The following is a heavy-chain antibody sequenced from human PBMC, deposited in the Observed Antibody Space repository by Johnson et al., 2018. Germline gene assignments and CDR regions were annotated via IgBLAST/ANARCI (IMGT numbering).Heavy chain of an antibody. V-gene: IGHV3-33*01. CDR1: GFTFSSFA. CDR2: IWFDGTDR. J-gene: IGHJ6*02. Sequence: QVQLVQSGGGVVQPGRSLRLSCAASGFTFSSFAMHWVRQAPGKGLEWVALIWFDGTDRYYADSVKGRFTISRDNSKNTLYLEMDSLRDENTAVYFFARDQYSDSTYYYGMGVWGQGTTVTVSS. D-gene: IGHD2/OR15-2a*01. CDR3: ARDQYSDSTYYYGMGV.